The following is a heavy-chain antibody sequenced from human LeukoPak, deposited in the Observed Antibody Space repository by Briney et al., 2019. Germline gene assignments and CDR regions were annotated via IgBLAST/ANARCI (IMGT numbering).Heavy chain of an antibody. Sequence: TGRSLRLSCVGSGFTFSSYGTHWVRQAPGKGLEWVANIKQDGSEKYYVDSVKGRFTISRDNAKNSLYLQMSSLRAEDTAVYYCARNGEQQLVLWSDYYGMDVWGQGTTVTVSS. J-gene: IGHJ6*02. CDR3: ARNGEQQLVLWSDYYGMDV. D-gene: IGHD6-13*01. V-gene: IGHV3-7*01. CDR1: GFTFSSYG. CDR2: IKQDGSEK.